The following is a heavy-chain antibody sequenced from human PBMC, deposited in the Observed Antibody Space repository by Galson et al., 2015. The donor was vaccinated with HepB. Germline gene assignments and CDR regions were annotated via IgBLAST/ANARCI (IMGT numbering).Heavy chain of an antibody. V-gene: IGHV3-48*01. CDR3: ARDPTRGGYDYGDYLDY. D-gene: IGHD4-17*01. CDR1: GFTFSSYD. Sequence: SLRLSCAASGFTFSSYDMNWVRQAPGKGLEWLSYISSSSRTIYHADSVKGRLTISRDNAKNSLYLQMNSLRAEDTAVYYCARDPTRGGYDYGDYLDYWGQGTLVTVSS. CDR2: ISSSSRTI. J-gene: IGHJ4*02.